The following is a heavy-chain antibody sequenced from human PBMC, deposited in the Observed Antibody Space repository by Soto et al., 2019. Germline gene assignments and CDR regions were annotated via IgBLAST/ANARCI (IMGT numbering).Heavy chain of an antibody. V-gene: IGHV4-34*01. D-gene: IGHD3-10*01. J-gene: IGHJ4*01. CDR3: ARDSGYGSGTSVNHYIDY. Sequence: SETLSLTCAVSGASLSDFHWSWIRQPPGKGLEWIGKISHSDTTDYNPSLSGRVTISLDTSKNEFSLKVSAVAAEDTDVYYCARDSGYGSGTSVNHYIDYWGHGTLVTVSS. CDR2: ISHSDTT. CDR1: GASLSDFH.